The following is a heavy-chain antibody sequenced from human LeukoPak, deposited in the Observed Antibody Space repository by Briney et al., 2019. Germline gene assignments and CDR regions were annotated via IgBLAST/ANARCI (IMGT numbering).Heavy chain of an antibody. D-gene: IGHD3-22*01. Sequence: SVKVSCKASGGTFGSYAISWVRQAPGQGLEWMGGIIPIFGTANYAQKFQGRVTITTDESTSTAYMELSSLRSEDTAVCYCARDRRRITMIVVVTYLPHDAFDIWGQGTMVTVSS. V-gene: IGHV1-69*05. CDR1: GGTFGSYA. CDR3: ARDRRRITMIVVVTYLPHDAFDI. J-gene: IGHJ3*02. CDR2: IIPIFGTA.